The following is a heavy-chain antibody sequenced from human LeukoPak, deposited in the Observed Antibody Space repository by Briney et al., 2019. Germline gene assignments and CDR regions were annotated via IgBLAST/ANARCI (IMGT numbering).Heavy chain of an antibody. Sequence: SETLSLTCTVSGGSISSSSYYWGWIRQPPGKGLEWIGSIYYSGSTYYNPSLKSRVTISVDTSKNQFSLKLSSVTAADTAVYYCARQPGSHSSGYYWLVPYWYFDLWGRGTLVTVSS. CDR2: IYYSGST. J-gene: IGHJ2*01. CDR3: ARQPGSHSSGYYWLVPYWYFDL. V-gene: IGHV4-39*01. D-gene: IGHD3-22*01. CDR1: GGSISSSSYY.